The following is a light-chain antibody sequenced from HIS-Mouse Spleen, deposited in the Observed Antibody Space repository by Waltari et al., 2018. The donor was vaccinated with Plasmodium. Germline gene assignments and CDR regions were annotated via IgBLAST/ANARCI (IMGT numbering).Light chain of an antibody. CDR2: DVS. J-gene: IGLJ3*02. V-gene: IGLV2-11*01. CDR1: SSDVGGYNY. Sequence: QSALTQPRSVSGSPGQSVTISCTVTSSDVGGYNYVSWYQQPPGKAPKLMIYDVSKRPSGVPDRFSGSKSGNTASLTISGLQAEDEADYYCCSYAGSYTFWVFGGGTKLTVL. CDR3: CSYAGSYTFWV.